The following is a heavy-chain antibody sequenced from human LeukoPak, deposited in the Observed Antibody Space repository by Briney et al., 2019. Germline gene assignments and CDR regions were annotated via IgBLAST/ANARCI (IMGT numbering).Heavy chain of an antibody. CDR3: ARDRCCSGGSCYSGGHDY. V-gene: IGHV4-34*01. CDR2: INHSGST. Sequence: SETLTLTCAVYGGPFSGYYWSWIRQPPGKGLEGIGEINHSGSTNYNPSLKSRVTISVDTSKNQFSLKLSSVTAADTAVYYCARDRCCSGGSCYSGGHDYWGQGTLVTVSS. CDR1: GGPFSGYY. D-gene: IGHD2-15*01. J-gene: IGHJ4*02.